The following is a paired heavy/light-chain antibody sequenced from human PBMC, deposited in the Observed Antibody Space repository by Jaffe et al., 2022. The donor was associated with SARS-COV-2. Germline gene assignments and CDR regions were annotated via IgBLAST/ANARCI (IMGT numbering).Light chain of an antibody. CDR1: NSDIGGNKY. V-gene: IGLV2-14*03. CDR2: DVS. Sequence: QSALTQPASVSGSPGQSITISCTGTNSDIGGNKYVSWYQQHPGKAPKFLIYDVSNRPSGVSNRFSGSKSGNTASLTISGLQAEDEADYYCSSYRRSGTLVFGTGTKVTVL. CDR3: SSYRRSGTLV. J-gene: IGLJ1*01.
Heavy chain of an antibody. V-gene: IGHV3-23*01. CDR2: IRGSGGDT. Sequence: EVQLLESGGGLVQPGGSLRLSCAASGFSFSDYAMSWVRQTPGKGLEWVSGIRGSGGDTYYADSVKGRFTISRDNSKNMLYLHMNSLRGEDTATYYCAKDWCSGLCSYFDYWGQGTLVTVSS. CDR1: GFSFSDYA. CDR3: AKDWCSGLCSYFDY. J-gene: IGHJ4*02. D-gene: IGHD6-19*01.